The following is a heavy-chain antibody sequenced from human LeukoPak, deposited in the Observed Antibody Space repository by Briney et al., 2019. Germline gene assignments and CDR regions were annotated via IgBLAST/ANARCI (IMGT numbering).Heavy chain of an antibody. CDR1: GYTFTGYY. Sequence: ASVKVSCRASGYTFTGYYMHWVRQAPGQGLEWMGWINPNSGGTNYAQKFQGRVTMTRDTSISTAYMELSRLRSDDTAVYYCAIYDFWSGPYQAPIDYWGQGTLVTVSS. CDR3: AIYDFWSGPYQAPIDY. D-gene: IGHD3-3*01. J-gene: IGHJ4*02. V-gene: IGHV1-2*02. CDR2: INPNSGGT.